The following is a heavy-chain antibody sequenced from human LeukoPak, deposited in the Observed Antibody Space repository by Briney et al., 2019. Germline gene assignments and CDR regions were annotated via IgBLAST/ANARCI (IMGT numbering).Heavy chain of an antibody. V-gene: IGHV3-21*01. J-gene: IGHJ6*03. Sequence: GGSLRLSCAASGFTFSSYSMNWVRQAPGEGLEWVSSISSSSSYIYYADSVKGRFTISRDNAKNSLYLQMNSLRAEDTAVYYCAREAGYCTNGVCSGYYYYYMDVWGKGTTVTVSS. D-gene: IGHD2-8*01. CDR3: AREAGYCTNGVCSGYYYYYMDV. CDR1: GFTFSSYS. CDR2: ISSSSSYI.